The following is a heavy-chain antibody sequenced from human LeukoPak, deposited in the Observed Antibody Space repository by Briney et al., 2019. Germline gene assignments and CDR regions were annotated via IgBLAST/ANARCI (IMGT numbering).Heavy chain of an antibody. V-gene: IGHV1-2*02. D-gene: IGHD6-13*01. Sequence: ASVKVSCKASGYTFTDYYMHWVRQAPGQGLEWMGWINPNSGGTNYAQKFQGRVTMTTDTSISTAYMEVSRLRFDDTAVYYCARVRIGQQLDKYYYYAMDVWGQGTTVTVSS. CDR3: ARVRIGQQLDKYYYYAMDV. J-gene: IGHJ6*02. CDR2: INPNSGGT. CDR1: GYTFTDYY.